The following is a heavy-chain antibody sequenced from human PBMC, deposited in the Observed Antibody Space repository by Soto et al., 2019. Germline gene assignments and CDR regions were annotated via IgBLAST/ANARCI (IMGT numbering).Heavy chain of an antibody. CDR1: GYTFTGYY. CDR3: ARGIKYGAYSRWFDP. V-gene: IGHV1-8*02. CDR2: INPNSGNT. Sequence: ASVKVSCKASGYTFTGYYMHWVRQAPGQGLEYLGWINPNSGNTGYVQKFQGRVTMTRDTSISTAYMELSSLRSEDSAVYFCARGIKYGAYSRWFDPWGQGTLVTVSS. J-gene: IGHJ5*02. D-gene: IGHD4-17*01.